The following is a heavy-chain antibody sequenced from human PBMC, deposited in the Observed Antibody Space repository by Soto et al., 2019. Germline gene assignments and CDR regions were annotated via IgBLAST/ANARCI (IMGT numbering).Heavy chain of an antibody. J-gene: IGHJ4*02. Sequence: QVQLVQSGAEVKKPGASVKFSCKASGYTFTSYYMHLVRQAPGQGLEWMGIINPSGGSTSYAQKFQARVPMTRDTSTSTDHLELSSLRSEDTAVYYCARSLRHVYCSGVSCYAYYLDYWGQGTLVTVSA. CDR3: ARSLRHVYCSGVSCYAYYLDY. D-gene: IGHD2-15*01. CDR2: INPSGGST. CDR1: GYTFTSYY. V-gene: IGHV1-46*03.